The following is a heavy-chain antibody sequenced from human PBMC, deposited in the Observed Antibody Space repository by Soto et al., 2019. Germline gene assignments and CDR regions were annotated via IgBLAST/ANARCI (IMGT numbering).Heavy chain of an antibody. D-gene: IGHD3-16*01. CDR3: ARLRRFYYYYGMDV. J-gene: IGHJ6*02. Sequence: ASVKVSCKASGYTFTGYYMHWVRQAPGQGLEWMGWINPNSGGTNYAQKFQGWVTMTRDTSISTAYMELSRLSSDDTAVYYCARLRRFYYYYGMDVCGQGTTVTVSS. CDR1: GYTFTGYY. CDR2: INPNSGGT. V-gene: IGHV1-2*04.